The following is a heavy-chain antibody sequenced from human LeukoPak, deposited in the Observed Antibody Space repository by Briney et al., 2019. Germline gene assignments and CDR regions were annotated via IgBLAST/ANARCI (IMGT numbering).Heavy chain of an antibody. CDR1: GFTFSSYA. V-gene: IGHV3-23*01. Sequence: GGSLRLSCAASGFTFSSYAMSWVRQAPGRGLEWVSGISGSGVYTYYADSVKGRFTISRDNSKNTLFLQLNRLRTEDTAVYYCAKAEGYDILTGLDYWGQGTLVTVSS. CDR3: AKAEGYDILTGLDY. D-gene: IGHD3-9*01. CDR2: ISGSGVYT. J-gene: IGHJ4*02.